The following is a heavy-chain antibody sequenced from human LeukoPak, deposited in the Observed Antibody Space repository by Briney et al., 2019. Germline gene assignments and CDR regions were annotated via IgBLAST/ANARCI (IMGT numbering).Heavy chain of an antibody. Sequence: SETLSLTCTVSGGSISSYYWSWIRQPPGKGLEWIGYIYYSGSTNYNPSLKSRVTISVGTSKNQFSLKLSSVTAADTAVYYCASGLYDSSGFDAFDIWGQGTMVTVSS. CDR1: GGSISSYY. CDR3: ASGLYDSSGFDAFDI. J-gene: IGHJ3*02. CDR2: IYYSGST. D-gene: IGHD3-22*01. V-gene: IGHV4-59*08.